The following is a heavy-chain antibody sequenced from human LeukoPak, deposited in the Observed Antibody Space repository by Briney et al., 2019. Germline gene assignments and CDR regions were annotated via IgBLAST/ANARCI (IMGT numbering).Heavy chain of an antibody. V-gene: IGHV4-31*03. CDR3: ARSGGSYSFDP. J-gene: IGHJ5*02. Sequence: SETLSLTCTVSGGSISSGGYYWSWIRQHPGQGLEWIGYIYYSGSTYYNPSLKSRVTISVDTSKNQFSLKLGSVTAADTAAYYCARSGGSYSFDPWGQGTLVTVSS. D-gene: IGHD2-15*01. CDR2: IYYSGST. CDR1: GGSISSGGYY.